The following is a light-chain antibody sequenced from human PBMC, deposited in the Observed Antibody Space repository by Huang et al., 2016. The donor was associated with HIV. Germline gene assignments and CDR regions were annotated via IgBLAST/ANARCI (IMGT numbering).Light chain of an antibody. J-gene: IGKJ4*01. V-gene: IGKV3-15*01. CDR2: AAA. CDR3: HQYNYWPPA. Sequence: EIVMTQSPATLSVSPGDRATLSCRASQSVSTNLAWYQQKPGQAPRLLIFAAATRATGVPASVSGSGSGTEFTLTISSLQSEDFAVYSCHQYNYWPPAFGGGTKVEIK. CDR1: QSVSTN.